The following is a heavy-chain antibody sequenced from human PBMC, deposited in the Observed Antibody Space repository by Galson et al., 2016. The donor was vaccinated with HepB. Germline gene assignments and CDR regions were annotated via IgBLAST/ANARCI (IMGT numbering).Heavy chain of an antibody. CDR2: SFYSGST. CDR3: ATTYCGGDCYHVYAFDF. D-gene: IGHD2-21*01. V-gene: IGHV4-59*01. Sequence: SETLSLTCTVSGDSISNYYCSWIRQPPGKALEWIGYSFYSGSTDYNSSLKSRVTISVDTSKNQFSLKLSSVTAADTAMYYCATTYCGGDCYHVYAFDFWGQGNMVTVSS. CDR1: GDSISNYY. J-gene: IGHJ3*01.